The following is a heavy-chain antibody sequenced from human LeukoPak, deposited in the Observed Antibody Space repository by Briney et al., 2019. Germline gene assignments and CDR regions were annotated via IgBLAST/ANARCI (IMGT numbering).Heavy chain of an antibody. D-gene: IGHD4-17*01. V-gene: IGHV4-39*07. J-gene: IGHJ4*02. Sequence: PSETLSLTCTVSGGSISSSSYYWGWIRQPPGKGLEWIGSIYYSGSTYYNPSLKSRVTISVDTSKNQFSLKLSSVTAADTAVYYCARADGATVKVDYWGQGTLVTVSS. CDR3: ARADGATVKVDY. CDR2: IYYSGST. CDR1: GGSISSSSYY.